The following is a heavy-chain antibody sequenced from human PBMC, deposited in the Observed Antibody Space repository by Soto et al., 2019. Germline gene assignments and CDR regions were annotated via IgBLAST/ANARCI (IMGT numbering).Heavy chain of an antibody. V-gene: IGHV3-30*18. CDR3: AKDWRFLEWGPFDY. CDR1: GFTFSSYG. D-gene: IGHD3-3*01. Sequence: GGSLRLSCAASGFTFSSYGMHWVRQAPGKGLEWVAVISYDGSNKYYADSVKGRFTISRDNSKNTLYLQMNSLRAEDTAVYYCAKDWRFLEWGPFDYWGQGTLVTVSS. J-gene: IGHJ4*02. CDR2: ISYDGSNK.